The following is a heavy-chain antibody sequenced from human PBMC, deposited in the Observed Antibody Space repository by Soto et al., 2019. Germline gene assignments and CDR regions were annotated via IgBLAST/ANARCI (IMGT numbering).Heavy chain of an antibody. Sequence: LSLTCAASGFTFSSYAMHWVRQAPGKGLEWVAVISYDGSNKYYADSVKGRFTISRDNSKNTLYLQMNSLRAEDTAVYYCARGGAIYGSGSYSGHWGQGTLVTVSS. J-gene: IGHJ4*02. CDR1: GFTFSSYA. D-gene: IGHD3-10*01. CDR2: ISYDGSNK. V-gene: IGHV3-30-3*01. CDR3: ARGGAIYGSGSYSGH.